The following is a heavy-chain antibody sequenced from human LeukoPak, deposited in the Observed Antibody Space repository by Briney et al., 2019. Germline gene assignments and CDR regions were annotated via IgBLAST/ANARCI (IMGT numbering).Heavy chain of an antibody. D-gene: IGHD6-13*01. CDR2: IYTRGST. J-gene: IGHJ4*02. V-gene: IGHV4-4*07. CDR1: GGSISSYY. Sequence: SETLSLTCTVSGGSISSYYWSWIRQPAGKGLEWIGRIYTRGSTNYNPSIKSRVTMSVAKSKNQFSLNLNSVTGADTTVFCVAREIKGIAAAGSLYYFDYWGQGTLVTVSS. CDR3: AREIKGIAAAGSLYYFDY.